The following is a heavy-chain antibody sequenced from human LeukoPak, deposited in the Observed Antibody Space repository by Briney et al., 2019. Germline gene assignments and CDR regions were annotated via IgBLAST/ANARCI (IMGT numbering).Heavy chain of an antibody. CDR2: IYYSGST. Sequence: PSETLSLTCTVSGGSISSSSYYWGWIRQPPGKGLEWIGSIYYSGSTYYNPSLKSRVTISVDTSKNQFSLKLSSVTAADTAVYYCARHRGYTAMVTGYFDYWGQGPLVTVSS. CDR3: ARHRGYTAMVTGYFDY. D-gene: IGHD5-18*01. J-gene: IGHJ4*02. V-gene: IGHV4-39*01. CDR1: GGSISSSSYY.